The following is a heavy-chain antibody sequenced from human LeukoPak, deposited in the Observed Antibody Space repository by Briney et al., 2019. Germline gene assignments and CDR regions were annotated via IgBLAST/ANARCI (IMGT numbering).Heavy chain of an antibody. CDR2: ISGSGGST. CDR3: AKADSSSWSYYYYYGMDV. D-gene: IGHD6-13*01. V-gene: IGHV3-23*01. CDR1: GFTFSSYA. J-gene: IGHJ6*02. Sequence: PGGSLRLSCAASGFTFSSYAMSWVRQAPGKGLEWVSAISGSGGSTYYADSVKGRFTISRDNSKNTRYLQMNSLRAEDTAVYYCAKADSSSWSYYYYYGMDVWGQGTTVTVSS.